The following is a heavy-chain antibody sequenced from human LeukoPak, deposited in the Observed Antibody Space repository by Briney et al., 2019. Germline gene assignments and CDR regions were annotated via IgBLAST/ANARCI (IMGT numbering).Heavy chain of an antibody. Sequence: NPGGSLRLSCAASGFTFSSYSMNWVRQAPGKGLEWVSSISSSSSYIYYADSVKGRFTISRDNAKNSLYLQMNSLRAEDAAVYYCARDRYSTSLGATCLDYWGQGTLVTVSS. CDR1: GFTFSSYS. V-gene: IGHV3-21*01. CDR2: ISSSSSYI. J-gene: IGHJ4*02. CDR3: ARDRYSTSLGATCLDY. D-gene: IGHD6-6*01.